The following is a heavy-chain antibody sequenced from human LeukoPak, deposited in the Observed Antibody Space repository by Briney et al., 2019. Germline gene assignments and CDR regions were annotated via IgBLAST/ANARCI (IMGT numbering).Heavy chain of an antibody. CDR1: GGTFSSYA. J-gene: IGHJ6*02. D-gene: IGHD1-14*01. Sequence: SVKVSCKASGGTFSSYAISWVRQAPGQGLEWMGGIIPIFGTANYAQKFQGRVTITTDESTSTAYMELSSLRSEDTAVYYCARDRPDRNYYYYGMDVWGQGTTVTVSS. CDR2: IIPIFGTA. CDR3: ARDRPDRNYYYYGMDV. V-gene: IGHV1-69*05.